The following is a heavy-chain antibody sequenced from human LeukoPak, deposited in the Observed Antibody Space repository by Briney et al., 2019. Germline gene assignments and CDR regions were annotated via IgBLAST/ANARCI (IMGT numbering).Heavy chain of an antibody. CDR1: GFTLSTNA. CDR2: ISGSGAST. J-gene: IGHJ2*01. CDR3: VGGPGWVFDL. Sequence: GGSLRLSCLTSGFTLSTNAMSWVRQAPGKGLEWISGISGSGASTYYADSVKGRFTISRDDSRNTLYLQMNGLKAEDTAVYHCVGGPGWVFDLWGRGTLVTVSS. V-gene: IGHV3-23*01. D-gene: IGHD1-26*01.